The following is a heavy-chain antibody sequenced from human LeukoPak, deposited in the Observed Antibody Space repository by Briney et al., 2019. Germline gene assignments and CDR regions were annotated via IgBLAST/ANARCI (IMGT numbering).Heavy chain of an antibody. V-gene: IGHV4-30-2*01. CDR2: IYHSGST. CDR1: GGSISSGGYY. J-gene: IGHJ4*02. CDR3: ARGGVKLERGLYDY. Sequence: SETLSLTCTVSGGSISSGGYYWSWIRQPPGKGLEWIGYIYHSGSTYYNPSLKSRVTISVDRSKNQFSLKLSSVTAADTAVYYCARGGVKLERGLYDYWGQGTLVTVSS. D-gene: IGHD1-1*01.